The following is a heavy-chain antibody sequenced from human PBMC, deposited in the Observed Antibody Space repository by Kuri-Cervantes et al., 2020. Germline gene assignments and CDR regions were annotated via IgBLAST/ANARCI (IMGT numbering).Heavy chain of an antibody. J-gene: IGHJ4*02. CDR1: GGSFSGYY. CDR2: INHSGST. Sequence: SETLSLTCAVYGGSFSGYYWSWIRQPPGKGLEWIGEINHSGSTNYNPSLKSRVTISVDKSKNQFSLKLSSVTAADTAVYYCARVGGPEYYFDYWGQGTLVTVSS. V-gene: IGHV4-34*01. D-gene: IGHD3-16*01. CDR3: ARVGGPEYYFDY.